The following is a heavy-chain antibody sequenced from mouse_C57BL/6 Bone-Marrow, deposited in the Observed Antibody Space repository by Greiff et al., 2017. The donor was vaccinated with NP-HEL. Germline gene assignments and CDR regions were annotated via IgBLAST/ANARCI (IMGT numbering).Heavy chain of an antibody. J-gene: IGHJ2*01. V-gene: IGHV1-72*01. CDR2: IDPNSGGT. D-gene: IGHD1-1*01. CDR3: ARYYYGSSSFDY. Sequence: VQLQHPGAELVKPGASVKLSCKASGYTFTSYLMHWVKQRPGRGLEWIGGIDPNSGGTKYNEKFKSKATLTVDKPSSTAYMQLNSLTSEDSAVYYCARYYYGSSSFDYWGQGTTLTVSS. CDR1: GYTFTSYL.